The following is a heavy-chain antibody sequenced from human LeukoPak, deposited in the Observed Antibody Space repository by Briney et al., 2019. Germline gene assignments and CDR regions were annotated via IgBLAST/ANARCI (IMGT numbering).Heavy chain of an antibody. CDR2: ISAYNGNT. J-gene: IGHJ2*01. CDR3: ARDSRVVRGVISSSLIWYFDL. Sequence: GASVKASCKASGYTFTSYGISWVRQAPGQGLEWMGWISAYNGNTNYAKKLQGRVTMTTDTSTSTAYMELRSLRSDDTAVYYCARDSRVVRGVISSSLIWYFDLWGRGTLVTVSS. D-gene: IGHD3-10*01. V-gene: IGHV1-18*01. CDR1: GYTFTSYG.